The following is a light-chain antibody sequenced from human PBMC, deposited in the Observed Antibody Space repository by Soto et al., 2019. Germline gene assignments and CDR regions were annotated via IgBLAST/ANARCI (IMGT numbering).Light chain of an antibody. CDR2: DAS. CDR3: QQYSSSPIT. V-gene: IGKV3-20*01. Sequence: EIVLTQSPDTLSLSPGERSTLSFSSSQSVRSERLAWYQQKRGQAPTLLIFDASSRASGTPDRFSGGGSGTDFSLTISRLDPEDFAVYYCQQYSSSPITFGQGTRLEIK. CDR1: QSVRSER. J-gene: IGKJ5*01.